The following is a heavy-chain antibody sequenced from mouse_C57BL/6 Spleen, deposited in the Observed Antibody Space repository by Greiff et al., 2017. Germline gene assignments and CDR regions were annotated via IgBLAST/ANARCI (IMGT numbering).Heavy chain of an antibody. CDR3: VRDGDRYYGIPFDY. V-gene: IGHV10-3*01. J-gene: IGHJ2*01. CDR2: IRSKSSNYAT. D-gene: IGHD2-1*01. Sequence: EVQLVESGGGLVQPKGSLKLSCAASGFTFNTYAMHWVRQAPGKGLEWVARIRSKSSNYATYYADSVKDRFTISRDDSQSMLYLQMNNLKTEDTAMYYCVRDGDRYYGIPFDYWGQGTTLTVSS. CDR1: GFTFNTYA.